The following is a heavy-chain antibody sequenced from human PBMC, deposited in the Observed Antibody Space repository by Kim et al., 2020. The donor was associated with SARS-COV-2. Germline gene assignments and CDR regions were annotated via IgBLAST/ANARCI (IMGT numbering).Heavy chain of an antibody. J-gene: IGHJ6*03. D-gene: IGHD2-15*01. CDR1: GFTFGDYA. CDR3: AKGPAATRIGYYYYYMDV. CDR2: TSWNSGSI. V-gene: IGHV3-9*01. Sequence: GGSLRLSCAASGFTFGDYAMHWVRQAPGKGLEWVSGTSWNSGSIGYADSVKGRFTISRDNAKNSLYLQMNSLRAEDTALYYCAKGPAATRIGYYYYYMDVWGKGTTVTVSS.